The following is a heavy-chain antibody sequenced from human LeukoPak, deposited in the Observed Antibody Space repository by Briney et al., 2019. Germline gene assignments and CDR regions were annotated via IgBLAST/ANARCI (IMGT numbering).Heavy chain of an antibody. CDR3: ARAPAARGWFDP. CDR1: GGSISSYY. D-gene: IGHD6-6*01. J-gene: IGHJ5*02. V-gene: IGHV4-59*01. Sequence: SETLSLTCTVSGGSISSYYWSWIRQPPGKGLEWIGYIYYSESTNYNPSLKSRVTISVDTSKNQFSLKLSSVTAADTAVYYCARAPAARGWFDPWGQGTLVTVSS. CDR2: IYYSEST.